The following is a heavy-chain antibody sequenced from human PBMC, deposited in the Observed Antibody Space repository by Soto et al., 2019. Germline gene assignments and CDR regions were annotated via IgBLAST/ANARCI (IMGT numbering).Heavy chain of an antibody. CDR1: GGTFSSYA. V-gene: IGHV1-69*12. Sequence: QVQLVQSGAEVKKPGSSVKVSCKASGGTFSSYAISWVRQAPGQGLEWMGGIIPIFGTANYAQKFQGRVTITADESTSTSYMELRSLRSEDTAVYYCARPPMTYGGNSAEYFQHWGQGTLVTVSS. J-gene: IGHJ1*01. CDR2: IIPIFGTA. D-gene: IGHD4-17*01. CDR3: ARPPMTYGGNSAEYFQH.